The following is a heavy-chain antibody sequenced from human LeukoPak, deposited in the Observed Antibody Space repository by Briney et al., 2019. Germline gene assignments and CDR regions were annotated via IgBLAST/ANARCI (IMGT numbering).Heavy chain of an antibody. Sequence: GGSLRLSCAASGFTFSDHWMSWVRQAPGKGLEWVANIKQEESKRYYVDSVKGRFTISRDNAKNSLYLKINSLRAEDTAVYYCAREASLYCSGNDCYWAFDRWGQGTLVTVSS. V-gene: IGHV3-7*01. CDR3: AREASLYCSGNDCYWAFDR. D-gene: IGHD2-15*01. J-gene: IGHJ5*02. CDR2: IKQEESKR. CDR1: GFTFSDHW.